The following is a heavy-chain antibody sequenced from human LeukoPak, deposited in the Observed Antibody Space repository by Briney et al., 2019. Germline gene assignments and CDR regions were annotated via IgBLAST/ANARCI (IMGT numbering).Heavy chain of an antibody. V-gene: IGHV3-23*01. CDR1: GFTFSSYA. D-gene: IGHD2-15*01. CDR2: ISGSGGSP. CDR3: ARDCSGGSCYSTSFDY. J-gene: IGHJ4*02. Sequence: GGSLRLSCAASGFTFSSYAMSWVRQAPGKGLEWVSAISGSGGSPYYADSVKGRFTISRDNSKNTLYLQMNSLRAEDTAVYYCARDCSGGSCYSTSFDYWGQGTLVTVSS.